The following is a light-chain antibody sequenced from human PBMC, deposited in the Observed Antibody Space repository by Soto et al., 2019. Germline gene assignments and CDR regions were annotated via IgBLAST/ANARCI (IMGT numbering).Light chain of an antibody. Sequence: QSVLTQPASVSGSPGQSITISCTGTSSDVGGYSYVSWYQQNQGKAPKLMIYDVSNRPSGVSNRFSGSKSGNTASLTISGLQAEDEADYYCSSYTSSSTDVIFGGGTKVTVL. V-gene: IGLV2-14*01. CDR1: SSDVGGYSY. CDR2: DVS. J-gene: IGLJ2*01. CDR3: SSYTSSSTDVI.